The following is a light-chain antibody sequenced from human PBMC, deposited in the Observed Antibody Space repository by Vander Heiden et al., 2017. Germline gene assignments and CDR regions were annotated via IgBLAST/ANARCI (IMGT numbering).Light chain of an antibody. CDR2: AAS. V-gene: IGKV1-9*01. Sequence: DIQLTQSPSFLSASVGDRVIITCRASQGISTYLAWYQQRPGKAPKLLIYAASTLQSGVPSRFSCSGYGTEFTLTINSRQPEDFAPYYCQQRDSYPRVTFGHGTKVDI. CDR3: QQRDSYPRVT. J-gene: IGKJ3*01. CDR1: QGISTY.